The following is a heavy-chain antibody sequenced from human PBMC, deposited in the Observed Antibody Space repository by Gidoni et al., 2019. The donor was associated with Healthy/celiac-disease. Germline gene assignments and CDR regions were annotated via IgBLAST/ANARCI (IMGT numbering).Heavy chain of an antibody. CDR2: TYYRSKWYN. J-gene: IGHJ5*02. CDR3: ARDLGWRESHSHTFDP. CDR1: GDSASCNSAA. V-gene: IGHV6-1*01. Sequence: QVQLQQSGPGLVKPSQTLPLTCAISGDSASCNSAAWNWIRQSPSRGLEWLGRTYYRSKWYNYYAVSVKSRITSNPVTSKNQFSLQLNSVTPDDTAVYYCARDLGWRESHSHTFDPWGQGTLVTVSS. D-gene: IGHD3-16*01.